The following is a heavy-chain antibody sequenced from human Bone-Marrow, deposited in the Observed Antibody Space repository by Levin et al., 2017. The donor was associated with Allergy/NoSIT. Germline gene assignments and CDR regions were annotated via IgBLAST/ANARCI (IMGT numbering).Heavy chain of an antibody. J-gene: IGHJ6*02. CDR2: ISAYNGMR. V-gene: IGHV1-18*01. D-gene: IGHD3-10*01. CDR1: GNDFIRYG. CDR3: ASPGQKGGMDV. Sequence: ASVKVSCEASGNDFIRYGISWVRQAPGQGLEWMGWISAYNGMRNYAQKFQGRVTMTTDTSTSTAYMELRSLRSDDTAVYYWASPGQKGGMDVWGQGTTVTVSS.